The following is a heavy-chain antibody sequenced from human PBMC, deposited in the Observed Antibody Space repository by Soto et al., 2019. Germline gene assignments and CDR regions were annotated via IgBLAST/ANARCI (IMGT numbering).Heavy chain of an antibody. CDR2: VSYDERNI. J-gene: IGHJ4*02. D-gene: IGHD3-16*01. CDR1: GFTFSTSD. Sequence: GGSLRLSCVASGFTFSTSDMHWVRQAPGQGLEWVAVVSYDERNIYYADSVKGRFTISRDNSKNTLYLQMNSLRAEDTAVYYCARDQGGQSGNFIFDTWGQGTLVTVSS. CDR3: ARDQGGQSGNFIFDT. V-gene: IGHV3-30*03.